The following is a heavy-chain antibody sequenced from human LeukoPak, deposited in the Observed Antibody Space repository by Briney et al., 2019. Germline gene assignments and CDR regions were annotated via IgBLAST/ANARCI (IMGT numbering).Heavy chain of an antibody. CDR3: ARRRSDPGAFGI. V-gene: IGHV4-39*01. J-gene: IGHJ3*02. CDR1: GGSVTNTSGYY. D-gene: IGHD2-21*02. Sequence: KSSETLSLTCSVSGGSVTNTSGYYWAWIRQSPGKRLEWIGSFYYRGNTYYNLSLKSRLTISVDTSKNQFSLKMSSVTATDTAIYYCARRRSDPGAFGIWGQGTQVTVSS. CDR2: FYYRGNT.